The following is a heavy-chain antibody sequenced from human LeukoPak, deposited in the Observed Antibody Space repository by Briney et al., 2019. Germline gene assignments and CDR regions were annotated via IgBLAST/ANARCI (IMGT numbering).Heavy chain of an antibody. CDR1: GFTFSSYA. CDR2: ISYDGSNK. Sequence: GGSLRLSCAASGFTFSSYAMHWVRQAPGKGLEWVAVISYDGSNKYYADSVKGRFTISRDNSKNTLYLQMNSLRAEDTAVYYCARTTEAHSWRTRYYDYYMDVWGKGTTVTVSS. CDR3: ARTTEAHSWRTRYYDYYMDV. J-gene: IGHJ6*03. D-gene: IGHD6-13*01. V-gene: IGHV3-30*04.